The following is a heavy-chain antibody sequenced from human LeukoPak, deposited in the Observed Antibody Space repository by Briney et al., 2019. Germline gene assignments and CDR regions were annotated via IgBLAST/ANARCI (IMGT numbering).Heavy chain of an antibody. D-gene: IGHD4-17*01. J-gene: IGHJ4*02. CDR1: GGSISSYY. CDR2: IYYSGST. Sequence: SETLSLTCTVSGGSISSYYWSWIRQPLGKGLEWIGYIYYSGSTNYNPSLKSRVTISVDTSKNQFSLKLSSVTAADTAVYYCARVADYGDYFDYWGQGTLVTVSS. V-gene: IGHV4-59*08. CDR3: ARVADYGDYFDY.